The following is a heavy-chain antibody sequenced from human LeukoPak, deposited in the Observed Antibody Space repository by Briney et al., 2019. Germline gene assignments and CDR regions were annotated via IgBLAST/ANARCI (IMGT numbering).Heavy chain of an antibody. Sequence: PSETLSLTCTVSGGSISSSSYYWGWIRQPPGKGLEWIGSIYYSGSTYYNPSLKSRVTISVDTSKNQFSLKLSSVTAADTAVYYCARGADTAMGPFDYWGQGTLVTVSS. J-gene: IGHJ4*02. CDR1: GGSISSSSYY. CDR2: IYYSGST. D-gene: IGHD5-18*01. CDR3: ARGADTAMGPFDY. V-gene: IGHV4-39*07.